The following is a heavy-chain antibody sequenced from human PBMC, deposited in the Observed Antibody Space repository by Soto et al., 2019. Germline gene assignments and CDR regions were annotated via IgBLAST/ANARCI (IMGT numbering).Heavy chain of an antibody. D-gene: IGHD2-15*01. CDR3: ARRFCSDSYCSYFDY. CDR1: GGSFRGYF. CDR2: INHSGIT. J-gene: IGHJ4*02. V-gene: IGHV4-34*10. Sequence: PSAPLSLTCAVYGGSFRGYFWSWIRQPPGKGLEWIGEINHSGITSYSPSLGSRVTTSVDTPKNQFSLRLRSVTAADTAIYYCARRFCSDSYCSYFDYWGRGTLVTGSS.